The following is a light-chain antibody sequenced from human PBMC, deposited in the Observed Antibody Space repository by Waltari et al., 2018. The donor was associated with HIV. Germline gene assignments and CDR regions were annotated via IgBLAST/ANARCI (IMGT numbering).Light chain of an antibody. CDR2: QAS. CDR1: QSINRW. V-gene: IGKV1-5*03. J-gene: IGKJ1*01. Sequence: DIQMTQSPSNLSAAVGDRVTITCRASQSINRWLAWYQQKPGKAPKLLIYQASNLDSGVPSRFRGSGSGTEFTLTISSLQPDDFATYYCQQNHIYWTFGQGTKVEMK. CDR3: QQNHIYWT.